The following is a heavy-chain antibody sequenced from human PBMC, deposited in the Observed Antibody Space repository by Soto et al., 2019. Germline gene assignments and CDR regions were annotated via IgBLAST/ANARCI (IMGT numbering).Heavy chain of an antibody. CDR2: VSKDGSVK. CDR3: VRSRSGAVADSFDL. Sequence: PGGSLRLSCAASGFTFSSYGMHWVRQAPGKGLEWVAVVSKDGSVKYWIESVKGRFTLSRDNSKNTVYLEMNSLRPEDTGVYYCVRSRSGAVADSFDLWGQGTLVTVSS. D-gene: IGHD3-10*01. V-gene: IGHV3-30*03. CDR1: GFTFSSYG. J-gene: IGHJ4*02.